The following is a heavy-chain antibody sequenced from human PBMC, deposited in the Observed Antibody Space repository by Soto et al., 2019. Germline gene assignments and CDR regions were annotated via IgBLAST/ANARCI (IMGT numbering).Heavy chain of an antibody. CDR2: IYWDGDK. V-gene: IGHV2-5*02. CDR3: AHVLGDCSGGSCYSGPSDY. J-gene: IGHJ4*02. D-gene: IGHD2-15*01. Sequence: QITLKESGPTVVKPTQTLTLTCSFSGFSLSARGMGVGWIRQPPGKALEWLALIYWDGDKRYRPSLQSRLTLSKATSNYQVVLTLTSMDPADTATYFCAHVLGDCSGGSCYSGPSDYWGQGALVTVSS. CDR1: GFSLSARGMG.